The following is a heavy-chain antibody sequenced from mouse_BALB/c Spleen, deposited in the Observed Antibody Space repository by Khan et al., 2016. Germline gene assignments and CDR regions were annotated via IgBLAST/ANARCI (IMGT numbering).Heavy chain of an antibody. Sequence: VQLQQSGAELVKPGASVKLSCAASGFNIKDTYMNWVKQRPEQGLEWIGRIEPVNGETKYDPKFQGKATITADTSSNTAYLQLSSLTTEDAAGYYGVRRDYYVKRFAYWGQGTLVTVSA. CDR2: IEPVNGET. V-gene: IGHV14-3*02. CDR1: GFNIKDTY. D-gene: IGHD1-1*01. J-gene: IGHJ3*01. CDR3: VRRDYYVKRFAY.